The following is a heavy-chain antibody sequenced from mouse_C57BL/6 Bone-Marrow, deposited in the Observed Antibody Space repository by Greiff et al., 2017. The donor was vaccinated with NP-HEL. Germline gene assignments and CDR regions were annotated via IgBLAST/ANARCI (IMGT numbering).Heavy chain of an antibody. Sequence: VKLMESGPGLVQPSQSLSITCTVSGFSLTSYGVHWVRQSPGKGLEWLGVIWSGGSTDYNAAFISRLSISKDNSKSQVFFKMNSLQADDTAIYYCASTMVTTFAYWGQGTLVTVSA. J-gene: IGHJ3*01. D-gene: IGHD2-2*01. CDR2: IWSGGST. CDR3: ASTMVTTFAY. V-gene: IGHV2-2*01. CDR1: GFSLTSYG.